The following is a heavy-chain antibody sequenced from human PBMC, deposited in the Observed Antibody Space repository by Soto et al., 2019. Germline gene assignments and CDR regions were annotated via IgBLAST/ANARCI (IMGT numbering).Heavy chain of an antibody. J-gene: IGHJ5*01. CDR1: GFIFSGSG. V-gene: IGHV3-30*03. D-gene: IGHD3-22*01. CDR3: ARWVGGSMYDNSGKYDS. CDR2: VSNDGIRK. Sequence: QVQLVESGGGVVQPGRSLRLTCAASGFIFSGSGMHWVRQAPGKGLEWVALVSNDGIRKYYGDSVKGRFTISRDNAENPLYLQMNSLGGEGTAVYYCARWVGGSMYDNSGKYDSWGQGTLVTVSS.